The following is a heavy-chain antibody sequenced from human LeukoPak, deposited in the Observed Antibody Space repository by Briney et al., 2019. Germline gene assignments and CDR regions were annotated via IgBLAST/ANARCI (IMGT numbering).Heavy chain of an antibody. CDR1: GYTFTSYD. D-gene: IGHD1-26*01. J-gene: IGHJ4*02. Sequence: ASVKVSCKASGYTFTSYDINWVRQATGQGLEWMGWMNPNSGNTGYAQKFQGRVTKTRNTSISTAYMELSSLRSEDTAVYYCARGAIVGATKDYWGQGTLVTVSS. V-gene: IGHV1-8*01. CDR2: MNPNSGNT. CDR3: ARGAIVGATKDY.